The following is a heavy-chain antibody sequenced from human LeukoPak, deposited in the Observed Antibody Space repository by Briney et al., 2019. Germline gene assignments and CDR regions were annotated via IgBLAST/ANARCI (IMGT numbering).Heavy chain of an antibody. CDR2: IYYSGST. CDR3: ASRLERPYYFDY. V-gene: IGHV4-39*07. CDR1: GGSISSSSYY. Sequence: SETLSLTCTVSGGSISSSSYYWGWIRQPPGKGLEWIGSIYYSGSTYYNPSLKSRVTISVDTSKNQSSLKLSSVTAADTAVYYCASRLERPYYFDYWGQGTLVTVSS. J-gene: IGHJ4*02. D-gene: IGHD1-1*01.